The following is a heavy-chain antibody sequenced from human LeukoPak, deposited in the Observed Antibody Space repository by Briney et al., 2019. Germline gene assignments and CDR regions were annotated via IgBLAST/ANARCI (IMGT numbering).Heavy chain of an antibody. CDR1: GGSISSYY. D-gene: IGHD3-16*01. V-gene: IGHV4-59*01. CDR3: ARDAYNFDY. CDR2: IYYSGTT. Sequence: PSETLSLTCTVSGGSISSYYWSWIRQPPGKGLEWIGYIYYSGTTSYNPSLKSRVTMSVDTSKNQFSLRLSSVTAADTAVYYCARDAYNFDYWGQGTLVTVSS. J-gene: IGHJ4*02.